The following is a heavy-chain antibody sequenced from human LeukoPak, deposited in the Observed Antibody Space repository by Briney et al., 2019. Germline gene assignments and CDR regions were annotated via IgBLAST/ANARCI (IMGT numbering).Heavy chain of an antibody. CDR3: ARGARDVVTASNWFDP. CDR1: GASISSYY. CDR2: IYYSGGT. V-gene: IGHV4-59*01. J-gene: IGHJ5*02. Sequence: SETLSLTCTVSGASISSYYWSWIRQPPGKGLEWIGYIYYSGGTNYNPSLKSRVTISVDTSKNQFSLNLTSVTAADTAVYYCARGARDVVTASNWFDPWGQGTLVTVSS. D-gene: IGHD2-21*02.